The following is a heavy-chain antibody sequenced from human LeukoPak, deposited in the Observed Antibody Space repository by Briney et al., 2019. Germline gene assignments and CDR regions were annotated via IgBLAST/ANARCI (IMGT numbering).Heavy chain of an antibody. J-gene: IGHJ4*02. CDR2: IYYSGST. V-gene: IGHV4-39*07. CDR1: GGSISSSSYY. Sequence: PSETLSLTCTVSGGSISSSSYYWGWIRQPPGKGLEWIGSIYYSGSTYYNPSLKSRVTISVDTSKNQFSLKLSSVTAADTAVYYCAREKGGRITIFGVAIGHHFDYWGQGTLVTVSS. D-gene: IGHD3-3*01. CDR3: AREKGGRITIFGVAIGHHFDY.